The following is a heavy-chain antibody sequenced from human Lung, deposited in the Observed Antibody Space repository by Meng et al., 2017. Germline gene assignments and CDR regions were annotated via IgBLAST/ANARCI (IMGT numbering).Heavy chain of an antibody. J-gene: IGHJ4*02. D-gene: IGHD4-11*01. CDR3: ARGPTTMAHDFDY. CDR2: INHSGST. CDR1: GGSFSDYY. Sequence: QVRFKQGGAGLLKPSETRSLTCVVSGGSFSDYYWSWIRQPPGKGLEWIGEINHSGSTNYNPSLESRATISVDTSQNNLSLKLSSVTAADSAVYYCARGPTTMAHDFDYWGQGTLVTVSS. V-gene: IGHV4-34*01.